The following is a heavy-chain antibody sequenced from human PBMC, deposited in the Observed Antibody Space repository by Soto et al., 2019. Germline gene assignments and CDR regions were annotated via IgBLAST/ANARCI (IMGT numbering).Heavy chain of an antibody. CDR3: AKDPNGDYVGAFDS. V-gene: IGHV3-23*01. CDR1: GFTFSSYA. J-gene: IGHJ4*02. Sequence: GGSLRLSCAASGFTFSSYAMTWVRQAPGKGLEYVSSITGSGAGTVYADSVKGRFTISRDNSKNMLYLQLSSLRAEDTAIYFCAKDPNGDYVGAFDSWGQGSLVTVSS. CDR2: ITGSGAGT. D-gene: IGHD4-17*01.